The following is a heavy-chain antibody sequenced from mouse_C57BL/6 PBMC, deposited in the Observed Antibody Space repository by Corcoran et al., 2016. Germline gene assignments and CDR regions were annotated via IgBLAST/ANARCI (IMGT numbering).Heavy chain of an antibody. D-gene: IGHD1-1*01. J-gene: IGHJ3*01. V-gene: IGHV14-1*01. CDR2: IDPEDGDT. CDR1: GFNIKDYY. CDR3: TTSYYYGSSPWFAY. Sequence: EVQLQQSGAELVRPGASVKLSCTASGFNIKDYYMHWVKQRPEQGLEWIGRIDPEDGDTEYAQKFQGKATMTADTSSNTAYLQLSSLTSEDTAVYYCTTSYYYGSSPWFAYWGQGTLVTVSA.